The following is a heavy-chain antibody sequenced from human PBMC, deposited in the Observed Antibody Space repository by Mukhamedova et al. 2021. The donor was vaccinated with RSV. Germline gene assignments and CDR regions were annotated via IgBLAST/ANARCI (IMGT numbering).Heavy chain of an antibody. CDR2: IKQDGTEK. CDR3: ARKNKLDY. D-gene: IGHD2/OR15-2a*01. Sequence: VANIKQDGTEKYYVDSVEGRFTISRDNAKNPMWLQMNSLRVEDTAVYYCARKNKLDYWGRGTLVTVSS. J-gene: IGHJ4*02. V-gene: IGHV3-7*01.